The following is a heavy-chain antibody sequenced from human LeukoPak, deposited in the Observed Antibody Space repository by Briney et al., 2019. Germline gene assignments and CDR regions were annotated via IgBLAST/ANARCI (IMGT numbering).Heavy chain of an antibody. CDR2: ISGDGGST. Sequence: SGGSLRLSCAASGFTFDDYAMHWVRQAPGKGLEWVSLISGDGGSTYYADSVKGRFTISRDNSKNSLYLQMNSLRTEDTALCYCAKDVGYSSDWQPQRLYYFDYWGQGTLVTVSS. V-gene: IGHV3-43*02. J-gene: IGHJ4*02. CDR1: GFTFDDYA. CDR3: AKDVGYSSDWQPQRLYYFDY. D-gene: IGHD6-19*01.